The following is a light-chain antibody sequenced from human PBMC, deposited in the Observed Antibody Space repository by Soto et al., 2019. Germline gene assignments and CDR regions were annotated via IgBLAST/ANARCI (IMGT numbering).Light chain of an antibody. Sequence: IVLTQSPATLSVSPGERATLSCRASQSVGADLAWYQQKPGQAPRLLIYGASTRAAGIPARFSGSASGTDFTLTINRLEPEDFAVYYCQLYGISPHFGQGTRLEIK. J-gene: IGKJ5*01. CDR1: QSVGAD. CDR2: GAS. CDR3: QLYGISPH. V-gene: IGKV3-15*01.